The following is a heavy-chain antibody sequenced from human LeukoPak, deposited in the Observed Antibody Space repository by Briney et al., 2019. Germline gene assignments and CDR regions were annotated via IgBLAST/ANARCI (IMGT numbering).Heavy chain of an antibody. J-gene: IGHJ4*02. CDR3: GRQYNYGYYFDN. CDR1: GYTFTGYY. Sequence: GASVEVSCKVSGYTFTGYYIHWVRQAPGQGLEWMGRINPNSGGTNYAQRVQGRVSMTRDTSISTAHMELSRLTADDTAVCYCGRQYNYGYYFDNWGQGTLVTVSS. V-gene: IGHV1-2*02. D-gene: IGHD5-18*01. CDR2: INPNSGGT.